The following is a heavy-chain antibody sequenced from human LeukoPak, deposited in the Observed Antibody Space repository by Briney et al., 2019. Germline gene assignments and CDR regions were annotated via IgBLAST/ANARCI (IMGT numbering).Heavy chain of an antibody. V-gene: IGHV1-8*01. CDR3: ARAVTDSSGYYYWFDP. Sequence: ASVKVSCKASGYTFTSYDINWVRQATGQGLEWMGWMNPNSGNTGYAQKFQDRVTMTRNTSISTAYMELSSLRSEDTAVYYCARAVTDSSGYYYWFDPWGQGTLVTVSS. J-gene: IGHJ5*02. D-gene: IGHD3-22*01. CDR2: MNPNSGNT. CDR1: GYTFTSYD.